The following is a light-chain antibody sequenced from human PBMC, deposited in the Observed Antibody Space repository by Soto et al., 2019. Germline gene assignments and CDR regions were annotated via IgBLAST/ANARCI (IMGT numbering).Light chain of an antibody. CDR2: GTS. J-gene: IGKJ1*01. CDR1: QSVNSI. CDR3: QQYNNWPRT. Sequence: EIVITQAPATLSLSRGERATLSCRASQSVNSILAWYQQKAGQAPRLLIYGTSTRATGIPARFSGSGSGTDFTLTISSLQFEDFAVYYCQQYNNWPRTFGQGTKV. V-gene: IGKV3-15*01.